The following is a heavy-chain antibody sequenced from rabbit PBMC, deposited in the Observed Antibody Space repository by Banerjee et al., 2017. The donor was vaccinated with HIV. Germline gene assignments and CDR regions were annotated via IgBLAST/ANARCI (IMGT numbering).Heavy chain of an antibody. V-gene: IGHV1S45*01. Sequence: QEQLEESGGGLVQPEGSLTLTCTASGFTISSGYYMCWVRQVPGKGLEWIACIAAGSGGTYYASWAKGRFTISRTSSTVTLKMTSLTAADTATYFCARGYDGSSGWSLYLWGPGTLVTVS. CDR1: GFTISSGYY. CDR3: ARGYDGSSGWSLYL. J-gene: IGHJ4*01. D-gene: IGHD8-1*01. CDR2: IAAGSGGT.